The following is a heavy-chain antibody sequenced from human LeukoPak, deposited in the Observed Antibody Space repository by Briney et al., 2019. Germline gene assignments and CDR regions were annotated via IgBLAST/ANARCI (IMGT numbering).Heavy chain of an antibody. V-gene: IGHV1-2*02. CDR2: INPNSGGT. Sequence: ASVKVSCKASGYTFTGYYMHWVRQAPGQGLEWMGWINPNSGGTNYAQKFQGRVTMTRDTSISTAYMELSRLRSDDTAVYYCARVAIAPWIAAQGAFDIWGQGTMVTVSS. CDR1: GYTFTGYY. J-gene: IGHJ3*02. CDR3: ARVAIAPWIAAQGAFDI. D-gene: IGHD6-6*01.